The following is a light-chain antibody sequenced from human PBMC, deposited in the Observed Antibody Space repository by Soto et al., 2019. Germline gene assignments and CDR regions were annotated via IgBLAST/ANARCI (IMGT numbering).Light chain of an antibody. Sequence: QSALTQPASVSGSPGQSITISCTGTRSDVGGYNYVSWYQHHPGKAPKLMIYDVNYRPSGVSNRFSGSKSGNTASLTISGLQAEDEADYYCSSYTSTSTKEIFGGGTQLTVL. CDR3: SSYTSTSTKEI. V-gene: IGLV2-14*03. CDR2: DVN. CDR1: RSDVGGYNY. J-gene: IGLJ2*01.